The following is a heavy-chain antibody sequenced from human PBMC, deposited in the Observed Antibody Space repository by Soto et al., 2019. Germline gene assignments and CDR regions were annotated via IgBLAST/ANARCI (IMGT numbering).Heavy chain of an antibody. V-gene: IGHV3-66*01. D-gene: IGHD3-22*01. J-gene: IGHJ4*02. CDR2: IYSGGST. CDR3: ASLSHSYYYDSSGN. CDR1: GFTVSSNY. Sequence: EVQLVESGGGLVQPGGSLRLSCAASGFTVSSNYMSWVRQAPGKGLEWVSVIYSGGSTYYADSVKGRFTISRDNSKNTLYLQMNSLRAEDTAVYYWASLSHSYYYDSSGNWGQGTLVTVSS.